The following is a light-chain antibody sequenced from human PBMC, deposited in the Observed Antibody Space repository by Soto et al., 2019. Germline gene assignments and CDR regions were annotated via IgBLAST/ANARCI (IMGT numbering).Light chain of an antibody. CDR3: QQSYSNPLT. CDR1: RTINTY. V-gene: IGKV1-39*01. Sequence: DVRMTLSPSSLSASVGERITMTCRAHRTINTYVNCLQQQPREPPSLLIYGASTSHDGAPSSFSGSYSATDFPLTLSSLQPEDFATYYCQQSYSNPLTFGRGTKVDIK. J-gene: IGKJ4*01. CDR2: GAS.